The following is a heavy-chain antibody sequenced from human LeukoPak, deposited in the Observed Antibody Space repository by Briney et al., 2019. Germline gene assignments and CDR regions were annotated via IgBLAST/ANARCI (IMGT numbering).Heavy chain of an antibody. CDR1: GFTFSSYW. CDR3: ARGGGLRGQYPN. Sequence: GGSLRLSCAASGFTFSSYWMSWVRQAPGKGLEWVANIKQDGSEKYLDSVKGRFTISRDNAKNSLYLQMNSLRAEDTAVYYCARGGGLRGQYPNWGQGTLVTVSS. D-gene: IGHD3-10*01. CDR2: IKQDGSEK. V-gene: IGHV3-7*01. J-gene: IGHJ4*02.